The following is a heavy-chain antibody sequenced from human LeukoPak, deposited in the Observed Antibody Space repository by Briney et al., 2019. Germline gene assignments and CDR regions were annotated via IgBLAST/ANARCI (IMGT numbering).Heavy chain of an antibody. CDR1: GGSISSTRYY. CDR2: IYYSGST. V-gene: IGHV4-39*01. CDR3: ARYGTMGYNY. D-gene: IGHD4/OR15-4a*01. Sequence: SETLSLTCTVSGGSISSTRYYWGWIRQPPGKGLEWIGSIYYSGSTYYNPSLKSRVTMSVDRSKNQFSLKLSSVTAADTAVYYCARYGTMGYNYWGQGTLVTVSS. J-gene: IGHJ4*02.